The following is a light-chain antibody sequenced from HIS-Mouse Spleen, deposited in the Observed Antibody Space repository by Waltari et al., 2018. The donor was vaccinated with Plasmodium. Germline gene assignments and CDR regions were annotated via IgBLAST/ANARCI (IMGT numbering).Light chain of an antibody. V-gene: IGLV3-10*01. J-gene: IGLJ3*02. Sequence: SYELTQPPSVSVSPGQTARITCSGDALPTKYAYWYQQKSGQAPVLVIYEDSKRPSGIPERFSGSRSGTMATLTIRGAQVEDEADYYCYSTDSSGNHRVFGGGTKLTVL. CDR3: YSTDSSGNHRV. CDR1: ALPTKY. CDR2: EDS.